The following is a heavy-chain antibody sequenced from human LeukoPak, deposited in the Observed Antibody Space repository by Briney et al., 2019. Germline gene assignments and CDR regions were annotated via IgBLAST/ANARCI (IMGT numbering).Heavy chain of an antibody. V-gene: IGHV1-46*01. CDR1: GYTFINHY. CDR3: TRTINSWFDP. Sequence: ASVKISCKPSGYTFINHYIHWVRQAPGQGLEWMGVIRPTDGSTSYAQNFQVRLSMTSDTSTSTAYMELSSLRSEDTAIYYCTRTINSWFDPWGQGTPFSVSS. J-gene: IGHJ5*02. D-gene: IGHD3-9*01. CDR2: IRPTDGST.